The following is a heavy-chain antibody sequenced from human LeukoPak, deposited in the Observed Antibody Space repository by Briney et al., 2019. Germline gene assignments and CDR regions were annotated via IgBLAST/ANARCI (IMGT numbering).Heavy chain of an antibody. Sequence: ASVKVSCKASGCTFTSYYMHWVRQAPGQGLEWMGIINPSGGSTSYAQKFQGRVTMTRDTSTSTVYMELSSLRSEDTAVYYCARDRIAARPYNWFDPWGQGTLVTVSS. J-gene: IGHJ5*02. V-gene: IGHV1-46*01. D-gene: IGHD6-6*01. CDR2: INPSGGST. CDR3: ARDRIAARPYNWFDP. CDR1: GCTFTSYY.